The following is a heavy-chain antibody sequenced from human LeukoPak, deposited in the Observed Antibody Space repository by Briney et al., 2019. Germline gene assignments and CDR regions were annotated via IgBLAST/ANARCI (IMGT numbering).Heavy chain of an antibody. CDR2: IYYSGST. CDR1: GGSISSYY. CDR3: ARYDFWSGYPFGY. J-gene: IGHJ4*02. V-gene: IGHV4-59*08. Sequence: SETLSLTCTVSGGSISSYYWSWIRQPPGKGLEWIGYIYYSGSTNYNPSLKSRVTISVDTSKNQFSLKLSSVTAADTAVYYCARYDFWSGYPFGYWGQGTLVTVSS. D-gene: IGHD3-3*01.